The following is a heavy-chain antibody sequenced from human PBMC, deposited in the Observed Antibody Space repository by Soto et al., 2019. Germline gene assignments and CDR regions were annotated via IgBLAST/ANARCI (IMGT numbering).Heavy chain of an antibody. CDR1: GFTFSSYS. J-gene: IGHJ6*02. CDR3: ARALGITGTLSGMDV. CDR2: ISSSSSTI. Sequence: PGGSLRLSCAASGFTFSSYSMNWVRQAPGKGLEWVSYISSSSSTIYYADSVKGRFTISRDNAKNSLYLQMNSLRDEDTAVYFCARALGITGTLSGMDVWGQGTTVTVSS. V-gene: IGHV3-48*02. D-gene: IGHD1-7*01.